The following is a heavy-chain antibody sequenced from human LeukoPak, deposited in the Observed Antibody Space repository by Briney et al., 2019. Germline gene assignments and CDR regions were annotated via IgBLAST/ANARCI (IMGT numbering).Heavy chain of an antibody. V-gene: IGHV3-30*02. Sequence: GGSLRLSCVASGFTFSRYWMHWVRQAPGKGLEWVAFIRYDESDKYYADSVKGRFTISRDNSKNTLYVQMNSLRAEDTAMYYCAKNMNYYYMDVWGTGTTVTVSS. CDR2: IRYDESDK. J-gene: IGHJ6*03. CDR1: GFTFSRYW. D-gene: IGHD2/OR15-2a*01. CDR3: AKNMNYYYMDV.